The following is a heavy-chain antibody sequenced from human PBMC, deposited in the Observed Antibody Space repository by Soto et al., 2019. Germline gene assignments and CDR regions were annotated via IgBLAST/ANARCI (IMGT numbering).Heavy chain of an antibody. J-gene: IGHJ3*02. V-gene: IGHV3-48*03. CDR3: APRKSGSFNIGAFDI. D-gene: IGHD3-10*01. Sequence: PGGSLRLSCAASGFSFSTYEMNWVRQAPGKGLEWVSYISKNGIDIYYADSVKGRFTISRDNANNSLFLQLNSLRAEATAVYYCAPRKSGSFNIGAFDIWGQGTMVTVSS. CDR2: ISKNGIDI. CDR1: GFSFSTYE.